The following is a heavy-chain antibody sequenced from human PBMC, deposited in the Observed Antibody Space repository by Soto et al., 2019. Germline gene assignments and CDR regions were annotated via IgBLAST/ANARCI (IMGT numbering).Heavy chain of an antibody. Sequence: QVQLVQSGAEVKKPGSSVKVSCKASGGTFSSYTISWVRQAPGQGLEWMGRIIPILGIANYAQKFQGRVTITADKSTSTAYRELSSLRSEDTAVYYCARDRSVYDGSGSYWGQGTLVTVSS. CDR2: IIPILGIA. J-gene: IGHJ4*02. D-gene: IGHD3-10*01. V-gene: IGHV1-69*08. CDR1: GGTFSSYT. CDR3: ARDRSVYDGSGSY.